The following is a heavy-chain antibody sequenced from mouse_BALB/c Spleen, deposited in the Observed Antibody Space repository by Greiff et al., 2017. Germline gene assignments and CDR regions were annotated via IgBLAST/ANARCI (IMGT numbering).Heavy chain of an antibody. V-gene: IGHV1-4*01. Sequence: QVQLKESGAELARPGASVKMSCKASGYTFTSYTMHWVKQRPGQGLEWIGYINPSSGYTNYNQKFKDKATLTADKSSSTAYMQLSSLTSEDSAVYYCARGGSSRYYAMDYWGQGTSVTVSS. J-gene: IGHJ4*01. CDR2: INPSSGYT. CDR3: ARGGSSRYYAMDY. CDR1: GYTFTSYT. D-gene: IGHD1-1*01.